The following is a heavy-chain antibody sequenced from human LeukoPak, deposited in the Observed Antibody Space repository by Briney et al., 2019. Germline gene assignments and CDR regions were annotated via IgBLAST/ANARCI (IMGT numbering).Heavy chain of an antibody. V-gene: IGHV1-8*01. J-gene: IGHJ4*02. CDR3: ATLRYYYDSSGYYQFDY. CDR2: TNPNSGNT. Sequence: GASVKVSCKASGYTFTSYDINWVRQATGQGLEWMGWTNPNSGNTGYAQKFQGRVTMTRNTSISTAYMELSSLRSEDTAVYYCATLRYYYDSSGYYQFDYWGQGTLVTVSS. D-gene: IGHD3-22*01. CDR1: GYTFTSYD.